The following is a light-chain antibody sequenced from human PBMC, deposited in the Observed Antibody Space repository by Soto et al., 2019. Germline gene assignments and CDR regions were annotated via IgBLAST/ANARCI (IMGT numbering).Light chain of an antibody. CDR2: RDS. CDR1: NIGSKN. J-gene: IGLJ1*01. Sequence: SYELTQPLSVSVALGQTARITCGGNNIGSKNVHWYQQQPGQAPVLVIYRDSNRPSGIPERFSGSNSGNTATLTISRAQAGDEADYYCQVWDSRTDVFGTGTKLTVL. V-gene: IGLV3-9*01. CDR3: QVWDSRTDV.